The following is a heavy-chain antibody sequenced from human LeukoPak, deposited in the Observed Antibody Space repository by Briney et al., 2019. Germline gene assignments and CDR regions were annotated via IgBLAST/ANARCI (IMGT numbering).Heavy chain of an antibody. CDR3: AKDGPGSWFGEAT. J-gene: IGHJ5*02. Sequence: GGSLRLSCAAPGFTFSGYGMQWVRQAPGKGLEWVALISYDGSNKHYADSVKGRFTISRDNSKNTLYLQMDSLRVEDTAVYYCAKDGPGSWFGEATWGQGSLVTVSS. CDR2: ISYDGSNK. CDR1: GFTFSGYG. V-gene: IGHV3-30*18. D-gene: IGHD6-13*01.